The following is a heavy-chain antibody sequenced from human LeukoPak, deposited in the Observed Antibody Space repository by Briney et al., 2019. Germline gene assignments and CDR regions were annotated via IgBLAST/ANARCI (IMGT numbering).Heavy chain of an antibody. CDR2: ISYDGSNK. V-gene: IGHV3-30-3*01. Sequence: GGSLRLSCAASGFTFSSYAMHWVRQAPGKGLEWVAVISYDGSNKYYADSVKGRFTISRDNSKNTLYLQMNSLRAEDTAVYYCARDGGVRYSSSWYWFGYGWFDPWGQGTLVTVSS. J-gene: IGHJ5*02. CDR3: ARDGGVRYSSSWYWFGYGWFDP. CDR1: GFTFSSYA. D-gene: IGHD6-13*01.